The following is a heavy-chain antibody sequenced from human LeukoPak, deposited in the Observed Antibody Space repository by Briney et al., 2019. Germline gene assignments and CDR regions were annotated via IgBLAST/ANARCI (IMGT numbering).Heavy chain of an antibody. CDR2: INSDGSST. D-gene: IGHD6-19*01. V-gene: IGHV3-74*01. Sequence: GGSLRLSCAASGFSFSRYWMHWVRQAPGKGLLWVSRINSDGSSTIYADSVRGRFTISRDNAKNTLYLQMNSLRADDTAVYYCATLEARGWPDYWGPGTLVPVSS. CDR3: ATLEARGWPDY. CDR1: GFSFSRYW. J-gene: IGHJ4*02.